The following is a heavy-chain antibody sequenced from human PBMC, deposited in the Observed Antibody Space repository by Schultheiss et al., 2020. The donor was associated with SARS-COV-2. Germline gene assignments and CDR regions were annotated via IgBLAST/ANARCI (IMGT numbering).Heavy chain of an antibody. D-gene: IGHD4-17*01. J-gene: IGHJ4*02. V-gene: IGHV2-5*01. CDR1: GFSLSTSGVG. CDR2: IHWNDDK. CDR3: AHRRYGDPPAY. Sequence: SGPTLVKPTQTLTLTCTFSGFSLSTSGVGVGWIRQPPGKALEWLALIHWNDDKHYSTSLKSRLTITKDTSKNQVVLTMTNMGPVDTATYYCAHRRYGDPPAYWGQGTLVTVSS.